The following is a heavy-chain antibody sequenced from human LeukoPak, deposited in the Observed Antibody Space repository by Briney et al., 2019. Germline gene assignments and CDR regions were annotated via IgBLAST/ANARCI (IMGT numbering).Heavy chain of an antibody. CDR1: GFTLSSYG. J-gene: IGHJ4*02. D-gene: IGHD6-13*01. V-gene: IGHV3-33*01. CDR3: ARDGPGRVSPDY. Sequence: GGSLRLSCAASGFTLSSYGMHWVRQAPGKGLEWVAVIWYDGSDKYYADSVKGRFTISRDNSKNTLYLQMNSLRAEDTAVYYCARDGPGRVSPDYWGQGTLVTVSS. CDR2: IWYDGSDK.